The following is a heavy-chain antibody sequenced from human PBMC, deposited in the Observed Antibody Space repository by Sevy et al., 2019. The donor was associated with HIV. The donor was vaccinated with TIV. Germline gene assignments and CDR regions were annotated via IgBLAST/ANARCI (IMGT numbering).Heavy chain of an antibody. CDR1: GFTFGDYA. CDR3: TRENKEPYYYYGMDV. D-gene: IGHD1-26*01. CDR2: IRSKAYGGTT. V-gene: IGHV3-49*03. J-gene: IGHJ6*02. Sequence: GGSLRLSCTASGFTFGDYAMSWFRQAPGKGLEWVGFIRSKAYGGTTEYAASVKGRFTISRDESKSIAYLQMNSLKTEDTAVYYCTRENKEPYYYYGMDVWGQGTTVTVSS.